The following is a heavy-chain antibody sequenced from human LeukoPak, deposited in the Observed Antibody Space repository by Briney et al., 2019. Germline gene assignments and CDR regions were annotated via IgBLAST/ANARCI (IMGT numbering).Heavy chain of an antibody. Sequence: GASVKVSCKASGYTFTSYYMHWVRQAPGQGLEWMGIINPSGGSTSYAQKFQGRVTMTRDTSTSTVYMKLSSLRSEDTAVYYCASLGYSGSGGNYYYYMDVWGKGTTVTVSS. D-gene: IGHD6-13*01. V-gene: IGHV1-46*01. CDR2: INPSGGST. J-gene: IGHJ6*03. CDR1: GYTFTSYY. CDR3: ASLGYSGSGGNYYYYMDV.